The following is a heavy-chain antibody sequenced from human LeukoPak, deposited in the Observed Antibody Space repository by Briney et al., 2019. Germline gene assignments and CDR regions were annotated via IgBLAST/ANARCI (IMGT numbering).Heavy chain of an antibody. CDR1: GYTFTGYY. V-gene: IGHV1-2*02. CDR3: ARGYSGYDYFDY. J-gene: IGHJ4*02. D-gene: IGHD5-12*01. CDR2: INPNSGGT. Sequence: ASVKVSCKASGYTFTGYYMHWVRPAPGQGLEWMGWINPNSGGTNYAQKFQGRVTMTRDTSISTAYMELSSLRSDDMAVYYCARGYSGYDYFDYWGQGTLVTVSS.